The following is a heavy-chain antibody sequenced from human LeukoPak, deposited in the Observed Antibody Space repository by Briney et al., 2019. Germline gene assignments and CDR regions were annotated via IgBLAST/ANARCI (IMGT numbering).Heavy chain of an antibody. V-gene: IGHV4-59*01. CDR2: IYYSGST. J-gene: IGHJ2*01. CDR1: GDSMRSYY. D-gene: IGHD6-13*01. Sequence: SETLSLTCIVSGDSMRSYYWSWIRQPPGKGLEWIGYIYYSGSTNYNPSLKSRVAISVDTSKNQFSLKLSSVTAADTAVYYCARVGSVAAAGTIHWYFDLWGRGTLVTVSS. CDR3: ARVGSVAAAGTIHWYFDL.